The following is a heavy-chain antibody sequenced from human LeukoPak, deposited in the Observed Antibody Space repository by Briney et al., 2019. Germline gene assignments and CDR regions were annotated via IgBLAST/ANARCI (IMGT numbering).Heavy chain of an antibody. Sequence: GGSLRLSCAASGFTVSSNYMSWVRQAPGKGLEWVSVIYSGGSTYYADSVKGRFTISRDNFKNTLYLQMNSLRAEDTAVYYCARVDEYSGSYYDYWGQGTLVTVSS. J-gene: IGHJ4*02. CDR2: IYSGGST. V-gene: IGHV3-66*01. CDR3: ARVDEYSGSYYDY. CDR1: GFTVSSNY. D-gene: IGHD1-26*01.